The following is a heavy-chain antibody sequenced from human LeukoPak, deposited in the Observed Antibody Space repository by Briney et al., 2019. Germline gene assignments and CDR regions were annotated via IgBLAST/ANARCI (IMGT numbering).Heavy chain of an antibody. CDR3: AKTEDCSSTSCYQAFRY. CDR2: ISSDGSNE. J-gene: IGHJ4*02. Sequence: GGSLRLSCAASGFTFSSYSMNWVRQAPGKGLEWVAIISSDGSNEDYADSVKGRFTISRDNSKNTLYLQMNSLRAEDTAVYYCAKTEDCSSTSCYQAFRYWGPGTLVTVSS. CDR1: GFTFSSYS. V-gene: IGHV3-30*18. D-gene: IGHD2-2*01.